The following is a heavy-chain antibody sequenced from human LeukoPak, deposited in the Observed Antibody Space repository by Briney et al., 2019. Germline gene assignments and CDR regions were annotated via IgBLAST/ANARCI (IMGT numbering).Heavy chain of an antibody. D-gene: IGHD3-16*02. CDR2: ISGSGGST. CDR3: AKGRLRLGELSSFDY. J-gene: IGHJ4*02. Sequence: GGSLRLSCAASGFTFSSYAMSWVRQAPGKGLEWVSAISGSGGSTYYADSVKGRFTISRDNSKNTLYLQMNSLRAEGTAVYYCAKGRLRLGELSSFDYWGQGTLVTVSS. CDR1: GFTFSSYA. V-gene: IGHV3-23*01.